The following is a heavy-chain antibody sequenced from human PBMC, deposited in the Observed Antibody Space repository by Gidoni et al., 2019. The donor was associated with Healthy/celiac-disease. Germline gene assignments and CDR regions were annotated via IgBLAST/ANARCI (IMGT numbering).Heavy chain of an antibody. J-gene: IGHJ6*02. Sequence: QVQLQQSGPGLVKPSQPLSLTCAISGDSVSSNSAAWNWIRQSPSRGLEWLGRTYYRSKWYNDYAVSVKSRITINPDTSKNQFSLQLNSVTPEDTAVYYCAREHCSGGSCYLGYYYYGMDVWGQGTTVTVSS. CDR3: AREHCSGGSCYLGYYYYGMDV. V-gene: IGHV6-1*01. D-gene: IGHD2-15*01. CDR1: GDSVSSNSAA. CDR2: TYYRSKWYN.